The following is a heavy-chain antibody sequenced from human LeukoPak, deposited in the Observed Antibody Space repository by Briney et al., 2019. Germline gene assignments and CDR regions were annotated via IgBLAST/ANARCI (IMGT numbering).Heavy chain of an antibody. Sequence: SETLYLTCAVYGGSFSGYYWSRIRQPPGKGLEWIGEINHSGSTNYNPSLKSRVTISVDTSKNQFSLKLSSVTAADTAVYYCAREAGYYDFWSGYYIFDYWGQGTLVTVSS. CDR1: GGSFSGYY. CDR3: AREAGYYDFWSGYYIFDY. V-gene: IGHV4-34*01. J-gene: IGHJ4*02. D-gene: IGHD3-3*01. CDR2: INHSGST.